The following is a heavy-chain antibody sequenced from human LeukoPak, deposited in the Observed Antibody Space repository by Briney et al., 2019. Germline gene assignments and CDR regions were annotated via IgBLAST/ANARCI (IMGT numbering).Heavy chain of an antibody. CDR3: AKSLPTRADY. CDR2: ISSSSSYI. Sequence: PGGSLRLSCAASGFTFSSYSMNWVRQAPGKGLEWVSSISSSSSYIYYADSVKGRFTISRDNAKNSLYLQMNSLRAEDTAVYYCAKSLPTRADYWGQGTLVTVSS. D-gene: IGHD1-1*01. CDR1: GFTFSSYS. V-gene: IGHV3-21*04. J-gene: IGHJ4*02.